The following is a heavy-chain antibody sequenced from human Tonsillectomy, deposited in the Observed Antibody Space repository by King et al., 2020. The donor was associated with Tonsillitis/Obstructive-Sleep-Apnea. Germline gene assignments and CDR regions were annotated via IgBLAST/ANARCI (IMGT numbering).Heavy chain of an antibody. CDR1: GYSLTTYW. CDR3: ATTGGAARPFDY. CDR2: IYSGESDT. Sequence: QLVQSGAEVKRPGGSLKISCKGSGYSLTTYWIAWVRQMPGKGLEWMGIIYSGESDTRYSPSFQGQVTISADKSNTTAYLQWDSLKASDTAMYYCATTGGAARPFDYWGQGTLVTVSS. V-gene: IGHV5-51*01. J-gene: IGHJ4*02. D-gene: IGHD6-6*01.